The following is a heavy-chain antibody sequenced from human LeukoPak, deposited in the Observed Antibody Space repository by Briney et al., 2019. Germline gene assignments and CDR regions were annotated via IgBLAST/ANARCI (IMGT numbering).Heavy chain of an antibody. Sequence: SVKVSCKASGGTFSSYAISWVRQAPGQGLEGMGGIIPIFGTANYAQKFQGRVTITADESTSTAYMELSSLRSEDTAVYYCVRARKGEGGYVSYYYYMDVWGKGTTVTVSS. CDR3: VRARKGEGGYVSYYYYMDV. J-gene: IGHJ6*03. CDR2: IIPIFGTA. D-gene: IGHD5-12*01. CDR1: GGTFSSYA. V-gene: IGHV1-69*13.